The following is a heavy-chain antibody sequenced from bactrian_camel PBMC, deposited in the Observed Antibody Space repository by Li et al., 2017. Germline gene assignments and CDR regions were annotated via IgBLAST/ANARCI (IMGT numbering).Heavy chain of an antibody. CDR2: IDTDGST. D-gene: IGHD3*01. V-gene: IGHV3S26*01. J-gene: IGHJ4*01. Sequence: VQLVESGGGLVKPGGSLSLSCAASGYTLSGFCMGWVRQAPGKEREGVAAIDTDGSTSYADSVKGRFTISQDNAKNTLYLQMNSLKIEDTAVYCCALGSSRQATMTARGKGTQVSVS. CDR1: GYTLSGFC.